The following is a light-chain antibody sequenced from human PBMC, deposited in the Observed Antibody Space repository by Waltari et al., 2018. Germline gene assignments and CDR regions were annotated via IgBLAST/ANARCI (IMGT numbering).Light chain of an antibody. Sequence: HSALTQPPSVSGSPGQSTTIPGTGTSRDVVGYTLFPRYQQHPGKAPNFLLYDASNRPTGVSNRFYGAKSGNRAALTISGVRAEDEADYYSSSYLRSSTLAIFGGGPCQTDL. V-gene: IGLV2-14*03. CDR1: SRDVVGYTL. CDR3: SSYLRSSTLAI. J-gene: IGLJ2*01. CDR2: DAS.